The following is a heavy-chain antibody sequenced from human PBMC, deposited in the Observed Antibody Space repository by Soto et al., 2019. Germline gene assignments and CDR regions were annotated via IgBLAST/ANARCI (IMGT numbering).Heavy chain of an antibody. V-gene: IGHV3-74*01. CDR1: GFAFSGYW. CDR2: INHDETET. CDR3: VREKGPRAAAGNYCDP. Sequence: EVHLVESGGALVQPGGSLRLSCAVTGFAFSGYWMHWVRQAPGKGLMWDARINHDETETIYADAVKGRFTISRDNTKKTLYLQMSSLRAEDTAVYYCVREKGPRAAAGNYCDPWGQGTLVTVSS. D-gene: IGHD6-13*01. J-gene: IGHJ5*02.